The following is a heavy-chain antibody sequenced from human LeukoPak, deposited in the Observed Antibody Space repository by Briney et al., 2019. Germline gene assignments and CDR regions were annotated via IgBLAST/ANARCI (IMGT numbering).Heavy chain of an antibody. CDR1: GGSNSSSSYY. D-gene: IGHD5-12*01. CDR2: IYYSGST. Sequence: PSETLSLXCTVSGGSNSSSSYYWGWIRQPTGKGLEWIGSIYYSGSTYYNPSLKSRVTISVDTSKNQFSLKLSSVTAADTAVYYCASGYVYFDYWGQGTLVTVSS. J-gene: IGHJ4*02. CDR3: ASGYVYFDY. V-gene: IGHV4-39*01.